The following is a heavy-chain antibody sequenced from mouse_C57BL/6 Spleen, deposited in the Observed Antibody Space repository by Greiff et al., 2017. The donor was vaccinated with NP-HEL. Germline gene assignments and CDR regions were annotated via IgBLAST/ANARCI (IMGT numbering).Heavy chain of an antibody. CDR3: ASWGSNYPLDY. V-gene: IGHV1-19*01. CDR1: GYTFTDYY. D-gene: IGHD2-5*01. CDR2: INPYNGGT. Sequence: EVQLQQSGPVLVKPGASVKMSCKASGYTFTDYYMNWVKQSHGKSLEWIGVINPYNGGTSYNQKFKCKSTLTVDKSSSTAYMGRNSLSSEASAVYYGASWGSNYPLDYWGQGTTLTVSS. J-gene: IGHJ2*01.